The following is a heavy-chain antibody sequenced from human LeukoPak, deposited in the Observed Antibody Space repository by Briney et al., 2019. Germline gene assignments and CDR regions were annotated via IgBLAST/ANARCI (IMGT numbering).Heavy chain of an antibody. J-gene: IGHJ4*02. Sequence: GGSLRLSCAASGFTVSSNEMSWVRQAPGKGLEWVSLISGDGGSTYYADSVKGRFTISRDNSKNSLYLQMNSLRTEDTALYYCAKDGSSGYFDYWGQGTLVTVSS. V-gene: IGHV3-43*02. CDR3: AKDGSSGYFDY. CDR1: GFTVSSNE. D-gene: IGHD3-22*01. CDR2: ISGDGGST.